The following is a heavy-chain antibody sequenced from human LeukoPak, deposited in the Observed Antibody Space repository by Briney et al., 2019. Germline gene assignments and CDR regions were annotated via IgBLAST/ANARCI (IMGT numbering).Heavy chain of an antibody. CDR1: GYTFTDYY. Sequence: ASVKVSCKASGYTFTDYYMHWVRQAPGQGLEWMGIINPSGGSTSYAQKFQGRVTMTRDMSTSTVYMELSSLRSEDTAVYYCARGSGSYPDYYYYMDVWGKGTTVTVSS. CDR3: ARGSGSYPDYYYYMDV. V-gene: IGHV1-46*01. J-gene: IGHJ6*03. CDR2: INPSGGST. D-gene: IGHD3-10*01.